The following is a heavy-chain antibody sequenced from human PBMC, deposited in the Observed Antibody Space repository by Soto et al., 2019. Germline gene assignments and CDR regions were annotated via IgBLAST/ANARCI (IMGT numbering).Heavy chain of an antibody. V-gene: IGHV6-1*01. Sequence: SQTLSLTCAISGDSVSSNSAAWNWIRQSPSRGLEWLGRTYYRSKWYNDYAVSVKSRITINPDTSKNQFSLQLNSVTPEDTAVYYCARESSLDSSGWYEARWFDPWGQGTLVTVSS. CDR2: TYYRSKWYN. J-gene: IGHJ5*02. CDR1: GDSVSSNSAA. D-gene: IGHD6-19*01. CDR3: ARESSLDSSGWYEARWFDP.